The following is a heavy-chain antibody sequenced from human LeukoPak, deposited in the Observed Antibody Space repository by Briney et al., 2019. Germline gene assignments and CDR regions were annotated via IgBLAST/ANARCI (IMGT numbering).Heavy chain of an antibody. CDR1: GFTFSSYG. D-gene: IGHD2-2*01. CDR2: IWYDGSNK. V-gene: IGHV3-33*06. CDR3: AKMGLGVPVAIPPWYYYYGMDV. Sequence: GGSLRLSCAASGFTFSSYGMHWVRQAPGKGLEWVAVIWYDGSNKYYADSVKGRFTISRDNSKNTLYLQMNSLRAEDTAVYYCAKMGLGVPVAIPPWYYYYGMDVWGQGTTVTVSS. J-gene: IGHJ6*02.